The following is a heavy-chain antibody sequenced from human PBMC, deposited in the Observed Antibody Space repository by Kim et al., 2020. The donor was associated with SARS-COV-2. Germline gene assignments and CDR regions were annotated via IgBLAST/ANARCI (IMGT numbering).Heavy chain of an antibody. CDR2: INTNTGNP. V-gene: IGHV7-4-1*02. J-gene: IGHJ6*02. D-gene: IGHD6-19*01. Sequence: ASVKVSCKASGYTFTSYAMNWVRQAPGQGLEWMGWINTNTGNPTYAQGFTGRFVFSLDTSVSTAYLQISSLKAEDTAVYYCARVDNAVAGTAPPPYGMDVWGQGTTVTVSS. CDR3: ARVDNAVAGTAPPPYGMDV. CDR1: GYTFTSYA.